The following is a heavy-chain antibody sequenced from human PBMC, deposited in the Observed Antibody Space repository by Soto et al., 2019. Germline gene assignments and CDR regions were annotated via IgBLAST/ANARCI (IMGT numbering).Heavy chain of an antibody. D-gene: IGHD4-17*01. CDR3: ARDGVTTVTTDAFDI. Sequence: ASVKVSCKASGYTLTSYGISRVRQAPAQGLEWMGWISAYNGNTNSAQKLQGRVTMTTDTSTSTAYMELRSLRSDDTAVYYCARDGVTTVTTDAFDIWGQGTMVTVSS. CDR1: GYTLTSYG. J-gene: IGHJ3*02. CDR2: ISAYNGNT. V-gene: IGHV1-18*01.